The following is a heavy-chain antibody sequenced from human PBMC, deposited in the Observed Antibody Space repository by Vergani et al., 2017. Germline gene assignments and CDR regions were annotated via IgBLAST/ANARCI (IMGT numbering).Heavy chain of an antibody. J-gene: IGHJ4*02. CDR1: GGSISSYY. V-gene: IGHV4-4*07. Sequence: QVQLQESGPGLVKPSETLSLTCTVSGGSISSYYWSWIRQPAGKGLEWIGRIYTSGSTNYNPSLKSRVTMSVYTSKNQFSLKLSSVTAADTAVYYCARSRVCSGGSCYSAPDYWGQGTLVTVSS. D-gene: IGHD2-15*01. CDR2: IYTSGST. CDR3: ARSRVCSGGSCYSAPDY.